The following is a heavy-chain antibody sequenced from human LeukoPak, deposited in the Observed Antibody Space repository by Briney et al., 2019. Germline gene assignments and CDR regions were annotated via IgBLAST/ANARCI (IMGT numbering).Heavy chain of an antibody. J-gene: IGHJ4*02. D-gene: IGHD6-19*01. CDR1: GFTFSGYW. CDR2: INSDGSIT. CDR3: AKGGISVAGYDY. V-gene: IGHV3-74*01. Sequence: QPGGSLRLSCAASGFTFSGYWMHWVRQAPGKGLVWISRINSDGSITTYAESVKGRFTISRDNAKNTLYLQMNGLRAEDTAVYYCAKGGISVAGYDYWGQGTLVTVSS.